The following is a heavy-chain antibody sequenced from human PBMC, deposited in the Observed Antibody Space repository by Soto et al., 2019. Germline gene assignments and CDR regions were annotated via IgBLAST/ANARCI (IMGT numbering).Heavy chain of an antibody. J-gene: IGHJ4*02. D-gene: IGHD3-10*01. Sequence: GSLRLSCAASGFTFSSFWMSWVRQAPGKGLEWVANIKTDGSETHYVDSVKGRFTISRDNPKTSLFLQMNSLRVEDTAVYFCTSDRYPRFYHGSGSYPYYWGQGTPVTVFS. CDR3: TSDRYPRFYHGSGSYPYY. CDR1: GFTFSSFW. CDR2: IKTDGSET. V-gene: IGHV3-7*03.